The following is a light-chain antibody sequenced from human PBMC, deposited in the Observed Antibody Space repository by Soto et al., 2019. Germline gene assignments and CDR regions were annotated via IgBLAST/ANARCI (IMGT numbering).Light chain of an antibody. V-gene: IGLV2-14*01. J-gene: IGLJ3*02. CDR1: SSDVGGYNY. Sequence: ALTQPASVSGSPGQSITISCTGTSSDVGGYNYVSWYQQHPGKAPKVMIYDVSNRPSGISNRFSGSKSGNTASLTISGLQAEDEADYYCSSYTTNSTLVVFGGGTKLTVL. CDR2: DVS. CDR3: SSYTTNSTLVV.